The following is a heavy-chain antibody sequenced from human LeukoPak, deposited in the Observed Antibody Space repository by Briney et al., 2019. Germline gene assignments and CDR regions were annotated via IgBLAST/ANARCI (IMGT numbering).Heavy chain of an antibody. J-gene: IGHJ4*02. CDR1: GFTVSSNY. CDR3: AKLGYSYGYDGESYFDY. CDR2: IYSGGST. D-gene: IGHD5-18*01. V-gene: IGHV3-53*01. Sequence: GGSLRLSCAASGFTVSSNYMSWVRQAPGKGLEWVSVIYSGGSTYYADSVKGRFTISRHNSKNTLYLQMNSLRAEDTAVYYCAKLGYSYGYDGESYFDYWGQGTLVTVSS.